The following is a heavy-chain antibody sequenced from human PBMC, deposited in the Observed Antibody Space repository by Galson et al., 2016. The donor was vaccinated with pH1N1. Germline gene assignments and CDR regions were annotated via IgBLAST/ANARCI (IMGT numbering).Heavy chain of an antibody. D-gene: IGHD4/OR15-4a*01. Sequence: SLRLSCAASGFSFSSYWISWVRQAPGKGLEWVANIKQDGTEKYYVASVKGRFTISRDNAKNSLYPQMNSLRVEDTAVYYCVRAIGAKSAYWGQGTLVTVSS. J-gene: IGHJ4*02. CDR1: GFSFSSYW. CDR3: VRAIGAKSAY. CDR2: IKQDGTEK. V-gene: IGHV3-7*04.